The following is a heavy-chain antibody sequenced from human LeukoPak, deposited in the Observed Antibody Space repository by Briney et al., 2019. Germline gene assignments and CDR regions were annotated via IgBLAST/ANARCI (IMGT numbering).Heavy chain of an antibody. D-gene: IGHD1-26*01. Sequence: SETLSLTCTVSGGSISSYYWSWIRQPAGKGLEWIGRIYTSGSTNYNPSLKSRVTMSVDTSKNQFSLKLSSVTAADTAVYYCARDSSYSGSTNWFDPWAREPWSPSPQ. J-gene: IGHJ5*02. CDR2: IYTSGST. CDR1: GGSISSYY. V-gene: IGHV4-4*07. CDR3: ARDSSYSGSTNWFDP.